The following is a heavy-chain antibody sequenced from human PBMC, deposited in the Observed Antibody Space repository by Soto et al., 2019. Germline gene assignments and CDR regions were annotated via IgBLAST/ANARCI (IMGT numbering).Heavy chain of an antibody. CDR3: ARDDIPGIAVSTYGMDV. D-gene: IGHD6-19*01. V-gene: IGHV3-33*01. J-gene: IGHJ6*02. Sequence: PGGSVGVSCPSSGFLFMNFVMDVFLQAQGTGREWVAVIWYDGSNEYYADSVKGRFTISKDNSKSTLYLQMNSLRAEDTAVYYCARDDIPGIAVSTYGMDVWGQGTTVIVSS. CDR2: IWYDGSNE. CDR1: GFLFMNFV.